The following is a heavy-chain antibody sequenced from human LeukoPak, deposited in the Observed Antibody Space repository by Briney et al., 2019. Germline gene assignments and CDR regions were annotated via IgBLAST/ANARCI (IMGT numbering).Heavy chain of an antibody. D-gene: IGHD3-22*01. V-gene: IGHV4-34*01. CDR1: GGSFSGYY. Sequence: SETLSLTCAVYGGSFSGYYWSWIRQPPGKGLEWIGEINHSGSTNYNPSLKSRVTISVDTSKNQSSLKLSSVTAADTAVYYCAGAPWWYYDSSGSYLADYWGQGTLVTVSS. CDR3: AGAPWWYYDSSGSYLADY. CDR2: INHSGST. J-gene: IGHJ4*02.